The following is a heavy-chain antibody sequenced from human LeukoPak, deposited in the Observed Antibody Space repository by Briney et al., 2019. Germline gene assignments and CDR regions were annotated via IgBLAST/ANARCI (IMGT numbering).Heavy chain of an antibody. D-gene: IGHD3-10*01. CDR1: GGSISSSSYY. Sequence: SETLSLTCTVSGGSISSSSYYWGWIRQPPGKGLEWIGSIYYSGSTYYNPSLKSRVTISVDTSKNQFSLKLSSVTAADTAVYYCARGFPRISLITMVRGVRARYYYMDVWGKGTTVTVSS. CDR3: ARGFPRISLITMVRGVRARYYYMDV. J-gene: IGHJ6*03. V-gene: IGHV4-39*07. CDR2: IYYSGST.